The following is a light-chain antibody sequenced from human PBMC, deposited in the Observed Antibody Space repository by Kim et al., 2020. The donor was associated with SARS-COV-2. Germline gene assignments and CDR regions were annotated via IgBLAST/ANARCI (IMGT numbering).Light chain of an antibody. Sequence: ASVGDRVTITCRASQGISSWLAWYQQKPGKAPKLLIYGASSLESGVPSRFSGSGSGTEFTLTISSLQPDDFATYYCQQYNSYPWTFGQGTKVEIK. CDR1: QGISSW. CDR2: GAS. J-gene: IGKJ1*01. V-gene: IGKV1-5*03. CDR3: QQYNSYPWT.